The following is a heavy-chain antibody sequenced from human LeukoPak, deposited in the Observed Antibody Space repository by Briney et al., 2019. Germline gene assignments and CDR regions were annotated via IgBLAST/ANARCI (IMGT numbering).Heavy chain of an antibody. CDR2: ISAYNGNT. CDR3: ARTIFGVVITPNWFDP. D-gene: IGHD3-3*01. CDR1: GGTFSSHA. J-gene: IGHJ5*02. Sequence: ASVKVSCKASGGTFSSHAFSWVRQAPGQGLEWMGWISAYNGNTNYAQKLQGRVTMTTDTSTSTAYMELRSLRSDDTAVYYCARTIFGVVITPNWFDPWGQGTLVTVSS. V-gene: IGHV1-18*01.